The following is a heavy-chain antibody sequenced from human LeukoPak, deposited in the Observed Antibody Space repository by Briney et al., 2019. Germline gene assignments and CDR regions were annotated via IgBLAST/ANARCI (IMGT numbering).Heavy chain of an antibody. CDR2: ISYDGSNK. D-gene: IGHD1-14*01. CDR1: GFTFSSYG. CDR3: AKDLPGTGDY. Sequence: PGGSLRLSCAASGFTFSSYGMHWVREAPGKGLEWVAVISYDGSNKYCADSVRGRFTISRDNSKNTLYLQMNSLRAEDTAVYYCAKDLPGTGDYWGQGTLVTVSS. V-gene: IGHV3-30*18. J-gene: IGHJ4*02.